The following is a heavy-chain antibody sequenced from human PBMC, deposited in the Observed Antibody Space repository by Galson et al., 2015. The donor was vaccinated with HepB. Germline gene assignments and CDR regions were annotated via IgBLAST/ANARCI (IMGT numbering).Heavy chain of an antibody. CDR3: ARDKYSYYDDLGSLGNWFDP. CDR1: GYTFTSYG. Sequence: SVKVSCKASGYTFTSYGISWVRLAPGQGLEWMGWISAYNGNTNYAQKFQGRVTMTTDTSTSTAYMELRSLRSDDTAVYYCARDKYSYYDDLGSLGNWFDPWGQGTLVTVSS. V-gene: IGHV1-18*04. CDR2: ISAYNGNT. D-gene: IGHD3-10*01. J-gene: IGHJ5*02.